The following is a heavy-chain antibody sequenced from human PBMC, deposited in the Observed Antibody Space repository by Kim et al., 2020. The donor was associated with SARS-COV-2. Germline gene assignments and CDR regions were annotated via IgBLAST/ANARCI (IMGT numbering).Heavy chain of an antibody. Sequence: ASVKVSCKASGYTFTGYYMHWVRQAPGQGLEWMGRINPNSGGTNYAQKFQGRVTMTRDTSISTAYMELSRLRSDDTAVYYCARDNYDSSVHLFDYWGQGTLVTVSS. V-gene: IGHV1-2*06. D-gene: IGHD3-22*01. CDR1: GYTFTGYY. CDR3: ARDNYDSSVHLFDY. J-gene: IGHJ4*02. CDR2: INPNSGGT.